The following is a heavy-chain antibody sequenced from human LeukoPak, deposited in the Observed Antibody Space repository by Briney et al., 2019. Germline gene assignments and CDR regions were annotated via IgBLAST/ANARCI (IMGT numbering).Heavy chain of an antibody. CDR3: ARDWEWELIFDY. J-gene: IGHJ4*02. CDR2: INPSGGST. CDR1: GYTFTSYY. V-gene: IGHV1-46*01. D-gene: IGHD1-26*01. Sequence: ASVKVSCKASGYTFTSYYMHWVRQAPGQGLEWMGIINPSGGSTSYAQKFQGRATMTGDTSTSTVYMELSSLRSEDTAVYYCARDWEWELIFDYWGQGTLVTVSS.